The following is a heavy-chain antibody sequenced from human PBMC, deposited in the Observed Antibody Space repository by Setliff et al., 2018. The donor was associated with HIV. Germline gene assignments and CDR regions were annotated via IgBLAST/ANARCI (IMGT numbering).Heavy chain of an antibody. CDR3: ARGNDNGQRGGNYYFMDV. Sequence: SETLSLTCSPSGDFINNHYWSWIRQPPGKGLEWIGHIYYSGDTNYSPSLKSRVTISMDTSKNQYSLKLTSVTAADTAVYYCARGNDNGQRGGNYYFMDVWDKGTTVTVSS. CDR2: IYYSGDT. CDR1: GDFINNHY. J-gene: IGHJ6*03. V-gene: IGHV4-59*11. D-gene: IGHD4-17*01.